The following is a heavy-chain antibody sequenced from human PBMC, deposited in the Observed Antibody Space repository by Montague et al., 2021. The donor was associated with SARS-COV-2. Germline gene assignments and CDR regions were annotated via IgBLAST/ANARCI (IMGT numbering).Heavy chain of an antibody. CDR3: ARTGYSSGWHSFDY. J-gene: IGHJ4*02. CDR1: GGSISSINW. Sequence: ETLSLTCVVSGGSISSINWWSWVRQPPGKGLEWIGEIYHSGSTNYNPSLKSRVIISVDKSKNKFSLKLSSVTAADTAVYYCARTGYSSGWHSFDYWGQGTLVTVSS. CDR2: IYHSGST. V-gene: IGHV4-4*02. D-gene: IGHD6-19*01.